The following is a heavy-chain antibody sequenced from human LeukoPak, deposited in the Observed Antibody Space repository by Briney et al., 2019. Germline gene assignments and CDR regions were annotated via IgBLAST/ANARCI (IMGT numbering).Heavy chain of an antibody. CDR2: IYTSGST. J-gene: IGHJ3*02. Sequence: PSETLSLTCTVSGGSISSYYWSWIRQPAGKGLEWIGRIYTSGSTNYNPSLKSRVTMSVDTSKNQFYLKLSSVTAADTAVYYCARGCGDSIRNDEDDAFNIWGQGTMVTVSS. CDR1: GGSISSYY. CDR3: ARGCGDSIRNDEDDAFNI. D-gene: IGHD2-21*02. V-gene: IGHV4-4*07.